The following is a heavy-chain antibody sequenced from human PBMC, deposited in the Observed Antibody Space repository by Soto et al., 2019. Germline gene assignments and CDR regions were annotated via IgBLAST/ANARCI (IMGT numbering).Heavy chain of an antibody. CDR3: ARGTGYSGYGSDY. CDR1: GGSFSGYY. Sequence: QVQLQQWGAGLLKPSETLSLTCAVYGGSFSGYYWSWIRQPPGKGLEWIGEINHSGSTNYNPSLKSRVXXSXDXXKNQFSLKLSSVTAADTAVYYCARGTGYSGYGSDYWGQGTLVTVSS. J-gene: IGHJ4*02. CDR2: INHSGST. V-gene: IGHV4-34*01. D-gene: IGHD5-12*01.